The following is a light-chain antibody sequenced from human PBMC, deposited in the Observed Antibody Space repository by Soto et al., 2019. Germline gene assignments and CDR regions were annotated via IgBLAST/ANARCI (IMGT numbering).Light chain of an antibody. V-gene: IGKV3-11*01. CDR1: QSVSWC. CDR2: DAS. J-gene: IGKJ2*01. CDR3: QQRHHWLRT. Sequence: EIVLTQSPATLYLSPGEIDTLSCRARQSVSWCFAWYQQKPGQAPRLLIYDASKRAAGIPARFSGSGSETDFTLTISSLEPEDFAVYYCQQRHHWLRTFGQGTKVEIK.